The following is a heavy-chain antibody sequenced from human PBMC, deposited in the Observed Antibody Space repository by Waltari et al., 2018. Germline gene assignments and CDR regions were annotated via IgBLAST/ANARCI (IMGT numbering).Heavy chain of an antibody. Sequence: EVQLVESGGGLVQPGGSLRLSCVASGFPFSRYWMNWVRQAPGKGREGGGNIKQDGREKYFVDSAKGRFTISRDNAKNALFLQMNSLRAEDTAVYYCATSRTFDYWGQGTLVTVSS. D-gene: IGHD2-2*01. CDR1: GFPFSRYW. CDR2: IKQDGREK. V-gene: IGHV3-7*01. J-gene: IGHJ4*02. CDR3: ATSRTFDY.